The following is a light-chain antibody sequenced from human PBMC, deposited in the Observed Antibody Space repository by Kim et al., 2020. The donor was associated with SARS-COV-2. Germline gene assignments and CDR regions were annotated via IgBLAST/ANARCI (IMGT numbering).Light chain of an antibody. CDR2: RND. Sequence: ELTQPPSASGTPGQRVTISCSGSSSNIGSNYVYWYQQLPGTTPTLLIYRNDQRPSGVPGRFSGSKSGTSASLAISGLQSEDEADYYCAAWDDSLGGVF. CDR3: AAWDDSLGGV. J-gene: IGLJ3*02. CDR1: SSNIGSNY. V-gene: IGLV1-47*01.